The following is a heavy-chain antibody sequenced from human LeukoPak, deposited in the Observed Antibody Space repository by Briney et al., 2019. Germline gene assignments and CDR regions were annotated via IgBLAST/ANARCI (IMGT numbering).Heavy chain of an antibody. J-gene: IGHJ3*02. CDR2: ISGSGGST. V-gene: IGHV3-23*01. CDR1: GVTFSSYA. D-gene: IGHD3-10*01. CDR3: AKDVGITMVRGVVSPNAFDI. Sequence: GGSLRLSCAASGVTFSSYAMSWVRQAPGKGLEWVSAISGSGGSTYYADSVKGRFTISRDNSKNTLYLQMNSLRAKDTAVYYCAKDVGITMVRGVVSPNAFDIWGQGTMVTVSS.